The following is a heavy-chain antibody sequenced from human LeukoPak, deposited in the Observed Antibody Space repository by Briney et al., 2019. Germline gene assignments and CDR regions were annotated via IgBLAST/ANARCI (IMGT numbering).Heavy chain of an antibody. CDR3: TRYNVGFES. J-gene: IGHJ4*02. CDR1: GFTFSGSA. V-gene: IGHV3-73*01. CDR2: IRSKANSYAT. Sequence: GGSLRLSCAASGFTFSGSAMHWVRQASGKGLEWVGRIRSKANSYATSYAASVKGRFALSRDDSKNTAYLQMNSLKTEDTAVYYCTRYNVGFESWGQVTLVTVS. D-gene: IGHD1-1*01.